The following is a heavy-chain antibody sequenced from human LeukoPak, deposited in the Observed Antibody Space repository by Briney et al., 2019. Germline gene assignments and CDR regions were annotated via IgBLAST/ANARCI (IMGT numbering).Heavy chain of an antibody. CDR2: TYYKSKLYN. Sequence: SQTLSLTCAISGDSVSGNSGTWYWIRQSPSRGLEWLGRTYYKSKLYNDYAISVKSRITINPDTSTNQFSLQLDSVSPDDTAVYFCGRGWLKTGIQYWGQGTLVTVSS. CDR3: GRGWLKTGIQY. CDR1: GDSVSGNSGT. D-gene: IGHD3-3*02. J-gene: IGHJ4*02. V-gene: IGHV6-1*01.